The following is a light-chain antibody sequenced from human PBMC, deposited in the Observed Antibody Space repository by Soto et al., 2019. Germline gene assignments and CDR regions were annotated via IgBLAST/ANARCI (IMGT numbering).Light chain of an antibody. V-gene: IGKV1-5*01. CDR3: QQNNSFSKT. CDR2: AAS. Sequence: DIQMTQSPSRLSASVGDRVTITCRASQSIAYWLAWYQQKPGKAPNLLIYAASTLETGVPSRFSGSGYGTEFTLTIASLQPDDSETYYCQQNNSFSKTFGRGTKV. J-gene: IGKJ1*01. CDR1: QSIAYW.